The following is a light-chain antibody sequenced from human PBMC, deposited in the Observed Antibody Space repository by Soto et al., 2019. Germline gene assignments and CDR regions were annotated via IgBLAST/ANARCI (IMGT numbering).Light chain of an antibody. Sequence: EVIMRQSPDTLSVSPGERATLSCRASQIVTTKVAWYQQKPGQAPRLLIYGASTRAPGIPVRFSGSGSGTEFTLTIGSLQSDDFALYYCHQYDDWPAGTFGQGAKVEV. CDR1: QIVTTK. V-gene: IGKV3-15*01. CDR3: HQYDDWPAGT. J-gene: IGKJ1*01. CDR2: GAS.